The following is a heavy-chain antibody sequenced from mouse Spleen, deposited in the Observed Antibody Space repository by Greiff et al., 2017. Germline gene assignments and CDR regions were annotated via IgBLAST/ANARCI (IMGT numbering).Heavy chain of an antibody. V-gene: IGHV2S3*01. Sequence: VMLVESGPGLVAPSQSLFITCTVSGFSLTSYEINWVRQPPGKGLEWLGVIWTGGSTNYNSALISRLSISKDNSKSLVFLKMNSLQTDDTAIYYCVRDGGTDYAMDYWGQGTSVTVSS. J-gene: IGHJ4*01. CDR1: GFSLTSYE. CDR2: IWTGGST. CDR3: VRDGGTDYAMDY. D-gene: IGHD3-3*01.